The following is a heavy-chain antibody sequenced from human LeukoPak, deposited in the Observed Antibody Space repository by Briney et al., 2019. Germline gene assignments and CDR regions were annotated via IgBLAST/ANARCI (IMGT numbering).Heavy chain of an antibody. D-gene: IGHD3-9*01. CDR3: ARRKLRYFDWLSWRDAFDI. J-gene: IGHJ3*02. V-gene: IGHV4-59*12. CDR2: IYYSGST. CDR1: GGSISSYY. Sequence: SETLSLTCTVSGGSISSYYWSWIRQPPGKGLEWIGYIYYSGSTNYNPSLKSRVTISVDTSKNQFSLKLSSVTAADTAVYYCARRKLRYFDWLSWRDAFDIWGQGTMVTVSS.